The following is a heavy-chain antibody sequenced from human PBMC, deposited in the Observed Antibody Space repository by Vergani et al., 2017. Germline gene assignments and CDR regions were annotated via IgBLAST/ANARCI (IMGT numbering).Heavy chain of an antibody. Sequence: QVHLVESGGGVVQPGRSLRLSCVVSGFTSSYYGMHWVRQAPGKGLEGVAVISYDGTQKYYADSVKGRFTISRDNSKRTLYLQMNSLRTEDTAVYYCATKSCGTPGCQIGFFREWGQGTLVTLSS. CDR1: GFTSSYYG. V-gene: IGHV3-30*03. CDR3: ATKSCGTPGCQIGFFRE. D-gene: IGHD1-1*01. CDR2: ISYDGTQK. J-gene: IGHJ1*01.